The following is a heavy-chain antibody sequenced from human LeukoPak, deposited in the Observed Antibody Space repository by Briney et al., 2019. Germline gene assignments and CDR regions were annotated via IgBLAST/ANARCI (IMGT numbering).Heavy chain of an antibody. D-gene: IGHD1-26*01. Sequence: GGSLRLSCAASGFMFSGYSMNWVRQAPGKGLEWVSSVGSSSSSIYYADSVKGRFTISRDNAKNSLYLQMNSLRAEDTAVYYCARDRWELRGEFVYWGQGTLVTVSS. CDR2: VGSSSSSI. J-gene: IGHJ4*02. V-gene: IGHV3-21*01. CDR1: GFMFSGYS. CDR3: ARDRWELRGEFVY.